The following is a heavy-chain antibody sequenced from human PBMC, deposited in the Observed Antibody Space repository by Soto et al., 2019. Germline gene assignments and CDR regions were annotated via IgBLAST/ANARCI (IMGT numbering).Heavy chain of an antibody. CDR2: IYYSGST. Sequence: QLQLQESGPGLVKPSETLSLTCTVSGGSISSSSYYWGWIRQPPGKGLEWIGSIYYSGSTYYNPSLKSRDTISVDTSKNQFSLKLSSVTAADTAVYYCTRGYSYTAHPFDYWGQGTLVTVSS. CDR1: GGSISSSSYY. CDR3: TRGYSYTAHPFDY. V-gene: IGHV4-39*01. D-gene: IGHD5-18*01. J-gene: IGHJ4*02.